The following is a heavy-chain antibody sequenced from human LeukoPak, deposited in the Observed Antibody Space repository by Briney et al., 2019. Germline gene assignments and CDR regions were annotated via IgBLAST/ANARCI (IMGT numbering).Heavy chain of an antibody. CDR1: GFTLSDFY. CDR3: ARDSFGTTILDY. V-gene: IGHV3-11*01. J-gene: IGHJ4*02. Sequence: GGSLRLSGAASGFTLSDFYMSWIRQAPGKGLEWVSYISSGGYTIYYADSVKGRFTISRDNAKNSLYLQMNTLGAEDTAVYYCARDSFGTTILDYWGQGTLVTVSS. CDR2: ISSGGYTI. D-gene: IGHD1-7*01.